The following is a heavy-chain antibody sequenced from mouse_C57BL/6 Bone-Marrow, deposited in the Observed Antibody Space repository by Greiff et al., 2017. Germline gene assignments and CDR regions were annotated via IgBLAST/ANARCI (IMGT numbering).Heavy chain of an antibody. CDR1: GYTFTSYD. Sequence: QVQLKESGPELVKPGASVKLSCKASGYTFTSYDINWVKQRPGQGLEWIGWIYPRDGSTKYNEKFKGTATLTVDTSSSTAYMELQRRTSEDSAVYFCVPIYYYGSSAYFDVWGTGTTVTVSS. CDR2: IYPRDGST. D-gene: IGHD1-1*01. CDR3: VPIYYYGSSAYFDV. V-gene: IGHV1-85*01. J-gene: IGHJ1*03.